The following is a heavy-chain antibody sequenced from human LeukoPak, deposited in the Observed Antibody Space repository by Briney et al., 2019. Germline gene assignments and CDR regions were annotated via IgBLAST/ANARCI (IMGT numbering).Heavy chain of an antibody. CDR1: GGSFSDYF. V-gene: IGHV4-34*01. J-gene: IGHJ6*02. CDR3: ARDVVVVPAANHYGMDV. Sequence: SSETLSLTCAVYGGSFSDYFWGWIRQPPGKGLEWIGEINHSGRTYYNPSLKSRVTISVDTSKNQFSLNLSSVTAADTAVYYCARDVVVVPAANHYGMDVWGQGTTVTVSS. D-gene: IGHD2-2*01. CDR2: INHSGRT.